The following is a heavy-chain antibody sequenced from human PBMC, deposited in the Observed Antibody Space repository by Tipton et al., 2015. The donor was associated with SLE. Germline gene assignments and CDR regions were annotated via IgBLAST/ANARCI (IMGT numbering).Heavy chain of an antibody. V-gene: IGHV4-34*01. Sequence: TLSLTCAVYGGSFSGYYWSWIRQPPGKGLEWIGEINHSGSTNYNPSLKSRVTISVDTSKNQFSLKLSSVTAADTAVYYCARVPPAGRAFDIWGQGTMVTVSS. CDR1: GGSFSGYY. CDR2: INHSGST. CDR3: ARVPPAGRAFDI. J-gene: IGHJ3*02.